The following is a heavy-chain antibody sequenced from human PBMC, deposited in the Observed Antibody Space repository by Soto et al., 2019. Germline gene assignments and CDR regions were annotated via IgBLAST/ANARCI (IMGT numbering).Heavy chain of an antibody. J-gene: IGHJ2*01. D-gene: IGHD1-26*01. CDR2: ISAYNGNT. V-gene: IGHV1-18*04. CDR1: GYALTRYG. Sequence: GLVKVDCKACGYALTRYGISLVRQAPGQGLEWMGWISAYNGNTNYAQKLQGRVTMTTDTSTSTAYMELRSLRPDDTAVYYCARELVGASQVMDL. CDR3: ARELVGASQVMDL.